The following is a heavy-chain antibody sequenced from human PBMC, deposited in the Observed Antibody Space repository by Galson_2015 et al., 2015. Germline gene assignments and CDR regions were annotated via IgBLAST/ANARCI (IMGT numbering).Heavy chain of an antibody. CDR3: ARVVGLAAAGNFDY. CDR2: ISYDGSNK. CDR1: GFTFSSYA. V-gene: IGHV3-30*01. Sequence: SLRLSCAASGFTFSSYAMHWVRQAPGKGLEWAAVISYDGSNKYYADSVKGRFTISRDNSKNTLYLQMNSLRPEDTAVYYCARVVGLAAAGNFDYWGQGTLVTVSS. J-gene: IGHJ4*02. D-gene: IGHD6-13*01.